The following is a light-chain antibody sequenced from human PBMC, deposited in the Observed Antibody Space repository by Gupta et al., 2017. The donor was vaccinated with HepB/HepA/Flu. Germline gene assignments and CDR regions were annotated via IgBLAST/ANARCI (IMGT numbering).Light chain of an antibody. J-gene: IGLJ2*01. CDR3: AVWDDSLNGLI. CDR1: TANIGDNT. CDR2: SNN. V-gene: IGLV1-44*01. Sequence: QSLLTQSPSVSGTPGQSVIISCSVSTANIGDNTVNWYQQVPAMAPKVLMFSNNQRPSGVPDRFSGSKSGTSASLTISGLQSEDEDVYFCAVWDDSLNGLIFGGGTHLTVL.